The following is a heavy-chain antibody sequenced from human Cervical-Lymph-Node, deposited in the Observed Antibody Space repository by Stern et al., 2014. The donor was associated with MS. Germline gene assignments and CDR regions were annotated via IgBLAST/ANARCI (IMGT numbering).Heavy chain of an antibody. Sequence: VQLVESGAEVKKPGASVKVSCKASGYTFTSYGISWVRQAPGQGLEWMGWISAYNGNTNYAQKLQGRVTMTTDTSTSTAYMELRSLRSDDTAVYYCARDRRDDFWSGYYIGVYYYGMDVWGQGTTVTVSS. CDR2: ISAYNGNT. V-gene: IGHV1-18*01. CDR1: GYTFTSYG. D-gene: IGHD3-3*01. CDR3: ARDRRDDFWSGYYIGVYYYGMDV. J-gene: IGHJ6*02.